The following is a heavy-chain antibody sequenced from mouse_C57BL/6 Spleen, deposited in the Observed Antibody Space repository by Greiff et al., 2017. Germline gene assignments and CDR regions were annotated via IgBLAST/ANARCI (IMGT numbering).Heavy chain of an antibody. V-gene: IGHV3-6*01. CDR2: ISYDGSN. CDR3: ARARGYDYGFAY. Sequence: ESGPGLVKPSQSLSLTCSVTGYSITSGYYWNWIRQFPGNKLEWMGYISYDGSNNYNPSLKNRISITRDTSKNQFFLKLNSVTTEDTATYYCARARGYDYGFAYWGQGTLVTVSA. J-gene: IGHJ3*01. CDR1: GYSITSGYY. D-gene: IGHD2-4*01.